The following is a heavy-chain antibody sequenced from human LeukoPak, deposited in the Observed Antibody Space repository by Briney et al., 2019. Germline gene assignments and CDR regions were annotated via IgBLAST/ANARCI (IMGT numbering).Heavy chain of an antibody. V-gene: IGHV3-30*03. Sequence: GGSLRLSCAAAGFTFSGHGMRWVRQAPCKWLEWLAVIGDTGRAKYYADSVEGRFTASRDNFKNTLYLEMNSLRYDDTALYYCAREAAWGNWYFDHWGRGTLVTVSS. D-gene: IGHD3-16*01. CDR2: IGDTGRAK. CDR1: GFTFSGHG. CDR3: AREAAWGNWYFDH. J-gene: IGHJ2*01.